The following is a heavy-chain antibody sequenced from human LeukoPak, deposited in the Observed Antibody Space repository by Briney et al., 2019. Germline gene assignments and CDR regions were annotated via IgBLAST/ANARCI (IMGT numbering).Heavy chain of an antibody. D-gene: IGHD4-17*01. CDR1: GYTFLSYG. J-gene: IGHJ4*02. Sequence: GASVKVSCKASGYTFLSYGINWVRQATGQGLEWMGWMNPNSGNTGYAQKFQGRVTMTRNTSISTAYMELTSLRSEDTAVYYCARGTPLATVTYYYFDYWGQGTLVTVSS. CDR3: ARGTPLATVTYYYFDY. V-gene: IGHV1-8*02. CDR2: MNPNSGNT.